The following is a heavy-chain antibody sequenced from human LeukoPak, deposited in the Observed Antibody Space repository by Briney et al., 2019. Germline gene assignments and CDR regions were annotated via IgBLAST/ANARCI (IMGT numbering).Heavy chain of an antibody. J-gene: IGHJ6*02. CDR2: INHSGRT. D-gene: IGHD2-2*01. CDR3: ARDVVVVPAAIHYGMDV. CDR1: GGSFSDYL. Sequence: SETLSLTCAVYGGSFSDYLWGWIRQPPGKGLEWIGVINHSGRTYYNPSLKSRVTISVDTSKNQFSLNLSSVTAADTAVYYCARDVVVVPAAIHYGMDVWGQGTTVTVSS. V-gene: IGHV4-34*01.